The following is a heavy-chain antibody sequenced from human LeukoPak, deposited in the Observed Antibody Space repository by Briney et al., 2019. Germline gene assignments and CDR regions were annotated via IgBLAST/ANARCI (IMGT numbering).Heavy chain of an antibody. J-gene: IGHJ4*02. V-gene: IGHV3-21*01. CDR2: ISSSSSYI. Sequence: KAGGSLRLSCAASGFTFSSYSMNWVRQAPGKGREWVSSISSSSSYIYYADSVKGRFTISRDNAKNSLYLQMNSLRAEDTAVYYCAREGGYSYGYVYWGQGTLVTVSS. CDR3: AREGGYSYGYVY. CDR1: GFTFSSYS. D-gene: IGHD5-18*01.